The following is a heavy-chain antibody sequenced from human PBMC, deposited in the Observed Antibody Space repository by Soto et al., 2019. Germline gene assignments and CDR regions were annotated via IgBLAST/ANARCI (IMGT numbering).Heavy chain of an antibody. J-gene: IGHJ4*02. CDR3: TRDWQQPGDS. CDR1: DFIFSNYW. CDR2: INEDGSKR. V-gene: IGHV3-7*01. D-gene: IGHD6-13*01. Sequence: EVPLVQSGGALVQPGGSLRLSCIGSDFIFSNYWMSWFRQTPGKGLEWLANINEDGSKRFHAVSAEGRFTISRDNAKSSLYLQMNNLGAGDTAIYYCTRDWQQPGDSWGQGTLVTVSS.